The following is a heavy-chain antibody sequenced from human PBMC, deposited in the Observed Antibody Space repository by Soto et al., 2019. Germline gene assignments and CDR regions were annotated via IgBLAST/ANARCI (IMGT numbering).Heavy chain of an antibody. Sequence: GGSLRLSCAASGFTFSSYAMSWVRQAPGKGLEWVSAISGSGGSTYYADSVKGRFTISRDNTKGSFYLQMDRLRLEDTAIYYCAKAKFYFDSSPFDSRGQGTLVTVSS. J-gene: IGHJ4*02. V-gene: IGHV3-23*01. CDR1: GFTFSSYA. D-gene: IGHD1-26*01. CDR2: ISGSGGST. CDR3: AKAKFYFDSSPFDS.